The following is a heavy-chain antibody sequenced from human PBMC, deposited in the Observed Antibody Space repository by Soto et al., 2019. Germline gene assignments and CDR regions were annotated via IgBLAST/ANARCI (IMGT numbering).Heavy chain of an antibody. D-gene: IGHD6-6*01. J-gene: IGHJ6*02. V-gene: IGHV4-4*07. Sequence: SETLSLTCTVSGGSISSHYWSWVRQPAGKGPEWIGRVYTSGGTNYNPSLRGRVTMSVDTSKNQFSLRLSSVTDADTAVDYCAGDSSSSSGMDVWGRGTTVTISS. CDR2: VYTSGGT. CDR3: AGDSSSSSGMDV. CDR1: GGSISSHY.